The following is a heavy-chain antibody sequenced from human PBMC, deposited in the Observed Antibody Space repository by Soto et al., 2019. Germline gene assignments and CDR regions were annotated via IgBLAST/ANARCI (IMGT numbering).Heavy chain of an antibody. CDR2: SSDSGTFA. CDR3: ARSGDNFNVLDY. V-gene: IGHV3-11*06. D-gene: IGHD1-1*01. CDR1: GFTFSDYY. Sequence: GGSLRLSCAASGFTFSDYYMSWVRQAPGRGLEWISYSSDSGTFARYATSVKGRFSISRDNANNSLYLEMNSLRVEDTAVYYCARSGDNFNVLDYWGQGTPVTVSS. J-gene: IGHJ4*02.